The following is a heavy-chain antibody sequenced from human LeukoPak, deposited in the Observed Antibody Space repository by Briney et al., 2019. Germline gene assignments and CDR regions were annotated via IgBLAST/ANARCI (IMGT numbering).Heavy chain of an antibody. CDR2: IYYSGST. J-gene: IGHJ3*02. CDR1: GGSINSYY. Sequence: SETLSLTCTVSGGSINSYYWSWIRQPPGKGLEWIGYIYYSGSTNYNPSLKSRVTISVDTSKNQFSLKLSSVTAADTAVYYCASWISVTYHAFDIWGQGTMVTVSS. CDR3: ASWISVTYHAFDI. V-gene: IGHV4-59*08. D-gene: IGHD2-2*03.